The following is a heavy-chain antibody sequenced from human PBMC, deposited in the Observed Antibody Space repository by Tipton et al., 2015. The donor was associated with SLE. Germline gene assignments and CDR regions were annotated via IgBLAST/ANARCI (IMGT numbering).Heavy chain of an antibody. D-gene: IGHD6-19*01. J-gene: IGHJ4*02. CDR2: INHSGST. CDR3: ARAGYSSGWYGDYFDY. V-gene: IGHV4-34*01. CDR1: GGSFSGYY. Sequence: TLSLTCAVYGGSFSGYYWSWIRQPPGKGLEWIGEINHSGSTNYNPSLKSRVTISVDTSKNQFSLKLSSVTAADTAVYYCARAGYSSGWYGDYFDYWGQGTLVTVSS.